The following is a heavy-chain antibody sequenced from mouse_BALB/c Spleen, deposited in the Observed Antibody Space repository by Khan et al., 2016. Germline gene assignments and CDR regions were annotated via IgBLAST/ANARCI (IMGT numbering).Heavy chain of an antibody. D-gene: IGHD2-14*01. CDR2: IWAGGST. CDR1: GFSLTSSG. Sequence: QVQLKESGPGLVAPSQSLSITCTVSGFSLTSSGVHWVRQPPGKGLDWLGVIWAGGSTDYNSALMSRLSITKDNSPNQAFFTMNSLQTDATAVYYGARDDQEYDAWFASWGQGTLVTVSA. CDR3: ARDDQEYDAWFAS. J-gene: IGHJ3*01. V-gene: IGHV2-9*02.